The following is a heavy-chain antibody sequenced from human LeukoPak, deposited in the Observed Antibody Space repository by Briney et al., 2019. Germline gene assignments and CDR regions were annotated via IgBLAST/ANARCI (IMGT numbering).Heavy chain of an antibody. V-gene: IGHV1-3*01. D-gene: IGHD1-1*01. Sequence: ASVKASCKASGYTFTSYAMHWVRQAPGQRLEWMGWINAGNGNTKYSQKFQGRVTITRDTSTSTAYMELRSLRSDDTAVYYCARDRELEPNWFDPWGQGTLVTVSS. CDR3: ARDRELEPNWFDP. CDR1: GYTFTSYA. CDR2: INAGNGNT. J-gene: IGHJ5*02.